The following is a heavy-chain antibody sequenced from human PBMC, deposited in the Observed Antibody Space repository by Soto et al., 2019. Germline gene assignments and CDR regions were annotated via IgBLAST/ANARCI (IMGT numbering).Heavy chain of an antibody. Sequence: ELQVLESWGGLVQSGGSLRLSCAASGFTFNPYAMNWVLQAPGKGLDWVSAISGAGGVREYADSVQVRFTISTDNSKKTVYLDMNSLRVEDTAIYYCARGGCARSSCACDWWGQGTLVTVS. J-gene: IGHJ4*02. CDR1: GFTFNPYA. D-gene: IGHD6-13*01. CDR2: ISGAGGVR. CDR3: ARGGCARSSCACDW. V-gene: IGHV3-23*01.